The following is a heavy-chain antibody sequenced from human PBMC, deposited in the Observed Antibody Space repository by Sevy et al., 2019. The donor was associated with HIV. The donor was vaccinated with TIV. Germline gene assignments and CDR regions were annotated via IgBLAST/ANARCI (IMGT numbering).Heavy chain of an antibody. D-gene: IGHD2-15*01. CDR2: ISYDGSNK. V-gene: IGHV3-30-3*01. Sequence: GGSPRLSCAASGFAFSSYAMHWVRQAPGKGLEWVAVISYDGSNKYYADSVKGRFTISRDNSKSTLYLQMNSLRAEDTAVYYCAREGGYCSGGSCYSYAFDIWGQGTMVTVSS. CDR1: GFAFSSYA. CDR3: AREGGYCSGGSCYSYAFDI. J-gene: IGHJ3*02.